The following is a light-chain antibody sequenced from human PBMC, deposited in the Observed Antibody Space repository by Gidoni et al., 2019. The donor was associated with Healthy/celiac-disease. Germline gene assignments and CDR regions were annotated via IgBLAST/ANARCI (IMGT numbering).Light chain of an antibody. J-gene: IGKJ3*01. CDR2: DAS. CDR3: QQYDNLPPLFT. V-gene: IGKV1-33*01. CDR1: QDISNY. Sequence: DIQMTQSPSSLSASVGARVTITCQASQDISNYLNWYQQKPGKPPKLLIYDASNLETGVPSRFSGSGSGTDFTFTISSLQPEDIATYYCQQYDNLPPLFTFGPGTKVDIK.